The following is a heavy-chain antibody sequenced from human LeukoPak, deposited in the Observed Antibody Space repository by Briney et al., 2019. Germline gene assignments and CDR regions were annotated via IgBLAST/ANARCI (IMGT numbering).Heavy chain of an antibody. Sequence: SQTLSLTCAISGDSLSSNSVRNWIRQSPSRGLEWLGRTYYRSTWYNDYAVSVRGRITVNPDTSKNQFSLHLNSVTPEDTAVYYCARDYDCWSGYYTGILDYWGQGTLVTVSS. CDR3: ARDYDCWSGYYTGILDY. CDR1: GDSLSSNSV. V-gene: IGHV6-1*01. CDR2: TYYRSTWYN. J-gene: IGHJ4*02. D-gene: IGHD3-3*01.